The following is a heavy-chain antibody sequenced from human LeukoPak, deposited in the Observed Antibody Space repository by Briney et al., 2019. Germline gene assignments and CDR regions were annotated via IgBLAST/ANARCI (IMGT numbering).Heavy chain of an antibody. V-gene: IGHV3-23*01. Sequence: GGSLRLSCAASGFTFSSYAMSWVRQAPGKGLEWISAISGSGGSTYYADSVKGRFTISRDNSKNTLYLQMSSLRAEDTAVYYCAKDSFRPITMIVVVIDYYGIDVWGQGTTVTVSS. CDR1: GFTFSSYA. J-gene: IGHJ6*02. CDR2: ISGSGGST. D-gene: IGHD3-22*01. CDR3: AKDSFRPITMIVVVIDYYGIDV.